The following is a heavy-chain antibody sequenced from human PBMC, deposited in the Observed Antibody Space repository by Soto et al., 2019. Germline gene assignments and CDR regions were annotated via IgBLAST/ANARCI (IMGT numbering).Heavy chain of an antibody. CDR1: GYSFTIYW. J-gene: IGHJ6*04. D-gene: IGHD5-12*01. Sequence: GESLKISCKCSGYSFTIYWIGWVRQMPGKGLEWMGIIYPGDSDTSYSPSFQGQVTISADKSISTAYLQWRSLKASHTAMYYCARIGDGYTAVPGGMDVWGKGTTVAVAS. CDR2: IYPGDSDT. CDR3: ARIGDGYTAVPGGMDV. V-gene: IGHV5-51*01.